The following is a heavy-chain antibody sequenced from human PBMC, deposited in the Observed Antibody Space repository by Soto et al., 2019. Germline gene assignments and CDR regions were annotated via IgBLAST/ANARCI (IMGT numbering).Heavy chain of an antibody. D-gene: IGHD2-2*01. CDR1: GYSFTIYW. Sequence: GESLKISCKGSGYSFTIYWIGWVRQRPGKGLEWMGIIYPGDSDTRYSPSFQGQVTISADKSISTAYLQWSSLKASDTAMYYCARRYCSSTSCPFDYWGQGTLVTVSS. J-gene: IGHJ4*02. CDR2: IYPGDSDT. V-gene: IGHV5-51*01. CDR3: ARRYCSSTSCPFDY.